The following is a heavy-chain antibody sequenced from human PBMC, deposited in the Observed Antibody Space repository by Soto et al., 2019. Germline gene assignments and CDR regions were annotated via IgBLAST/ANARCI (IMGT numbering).Heavy chain of an antibody. Sequence: QVQLQESGPGLVKPSETLSLTCRISGGSISSYYWNWIRQAPGKGLEWIGFISYSGSTNYNPALTSWVTISVDTSKDQISLRLNSVTAADTAVYYCARVQSTSWGYYYAVDVWGQGTTVTVSS. CDR3: ARVQSTSWGYYYAVDV. J-gene: IGHJ6*01. CDR2: ISYSGST. D-gene: IGHD2-2*01. V-gene: IGHV4-59*01. CDR1: GGSISSYY.